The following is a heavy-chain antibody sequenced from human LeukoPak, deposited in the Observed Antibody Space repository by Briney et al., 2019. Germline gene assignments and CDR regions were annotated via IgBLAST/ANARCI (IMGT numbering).Heavy chain of an antibody. J-gene: IGHJ5*02. D-gene: IGHD3-10*01. V-gene: IGHV1-2*02. CDR3: AKNFFGSGSYVLVFDP. Sequence: ASVKVSCKASGYTFTGYYMHWVRQAPGQGLEWLGWINPNSGGTNCAQKFQDRVTMTRDTSISTAYMELSSLTSDDSAVYYCAKNFFGSGSYVLVFDPWGQGTQVTVSS. CDR2: INPNSGGT. CDR1: GYTFTGYY.